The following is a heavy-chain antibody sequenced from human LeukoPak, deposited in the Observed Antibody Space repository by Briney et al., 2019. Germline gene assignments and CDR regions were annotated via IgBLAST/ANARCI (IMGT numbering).Heavy chain of an antibody. V-gene: IGHV3-7*01. CDR1: AFTFSRYW. CDR3: ARGGYTSSWYISRDY. CDR2: IKEDGSEK. J-gene: IGHJ4*02. D-gene: IGHD6-13*01. Sequence: PGGSLRLSCSASAFTFSRYWMTWVRQAPGKGLEWVANIKEDGSEKYYVDSVKGRFSISRDNTKNSLYLQMNSLRAEDTAVYDXARGGYTSSWYISRDYWGQGTLVTVSS.